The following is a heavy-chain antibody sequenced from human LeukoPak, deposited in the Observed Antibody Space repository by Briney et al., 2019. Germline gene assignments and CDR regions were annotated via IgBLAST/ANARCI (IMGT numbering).Heavy chain of an antibody. CDR1: GFTLSIYD. CDR3: ARDQIAGAPDCLDF. CDR2: ISRGGDVK. D-gene: IGHD1-26*01. V-gene: IGHV3-30*01. Sequence: GGSLRLSCAASGFTLSIYDTHWVRHAPGKGLEWVAAISRGGDVKLYADSVQGRFTISRDNARNTLYLQMNGLTPEDTAVYYCARDQIAGAPDCLDFWGQGTLVTVSS. J-gene: IGHJ4*02.